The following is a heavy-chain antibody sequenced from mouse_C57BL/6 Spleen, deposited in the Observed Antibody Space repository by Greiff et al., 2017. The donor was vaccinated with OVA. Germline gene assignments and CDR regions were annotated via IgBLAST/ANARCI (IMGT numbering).Heavy chain of an antibody. CDR2: IDPETGGT. V-gene: IGHV1-15*01. CDR1: GYTFTDYE. CDR3: TRYGNYYWYFGG. J-gene: IGHJ1*03. D-gene: IGHD2-1*01. Sequence: QVQLQQSGAELVRPGASVTLSCKASGYTFTDYEMHWVKQTPVHGLEWIGAIDPETGGTAYNQKFKGKAILTADKSSSTAYMELRSLTSEDSAVYYCTRYGNYYWYFGGWGTGTTVTVSS.